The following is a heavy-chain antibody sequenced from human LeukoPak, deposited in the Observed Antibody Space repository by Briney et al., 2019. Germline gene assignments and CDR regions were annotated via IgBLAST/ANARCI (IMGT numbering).Heavy chain of an antibody. V-gene: IGHV4-34*01. CDR2: VNHSGYT. CDR3: ARQLYGSDY. J-gene: IGHJ4*02. Sequence: PSETLSLTCDVSGVSFSTYYWSWIRQSPEKGLEWIGEVNHSGYTNLNPSLKSRVTISVDTSKNQFSLKLSSVPDADTAIYYCARQLYGSDYWGQGTPVTVSS. D-gene: IGHD4-17*01. CDR1: GVSFSTYY.